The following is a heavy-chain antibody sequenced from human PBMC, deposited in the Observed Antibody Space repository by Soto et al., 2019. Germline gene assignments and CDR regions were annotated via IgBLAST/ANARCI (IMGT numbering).Heavy chain of an antibody. CDR2: INPNSGGT. D-gene: IGHD3-10*01. CDR3: ARGFLGTMVRGAIVGPNAFDI. V-gene: IGHV1-2*04. Sequence: ASVKVSCKASGYTFTGYYMHWVRQAPGQGLEWMGWINPNSGGTNYAQKFQGWVTMTRDTSISTAYMELSRLRSDDTAVYYCARGFLGTMVRGAIVGPNAFDIWGQGTLVIGS. J-gene: IGHJ3*02. CDR1: GYTFTGYY.